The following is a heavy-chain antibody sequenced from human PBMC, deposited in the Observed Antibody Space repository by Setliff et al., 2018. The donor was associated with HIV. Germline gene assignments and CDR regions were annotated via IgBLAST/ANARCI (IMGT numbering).Heavy chain of an antibody. D-gene: IGHD3-16*01. Sequence: LSLTCTVSGGSISSYYWSWIRQLPGKGLEWIGYIHTTGSTNYNPSLKGRVTISIDTSKNQFSLKLNSVTATDTAVYYCARRTFGSGRLDPWGQGTLVTVSS. CDR3: ARRTFGSGRLDP. J-gene: IGHJ5*02. CDR2: IHTTGST. CDR1: GGSISSYY. V-gene: IGHV4-4*08.